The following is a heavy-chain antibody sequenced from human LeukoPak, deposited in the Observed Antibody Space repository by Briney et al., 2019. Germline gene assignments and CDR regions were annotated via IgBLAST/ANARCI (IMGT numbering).Heavy chain of an antibody. CDR2: TYYRSKWYN. CDR3: ARARGYSGYDLGYYYYYMDV. Sequence: SQTLSLTCAISGDSVSSNSAAWNWIRQSPSRGLEWLGRTYYRSKWYNDYAVSVKSRITINPDTSKNQFSLQLNPVTPEDTAVYYCARARGYSGYDLGYYYYYMDVWGKGTTVTISS. J-gene: IGHJ6*03. V-gene: IGHV6-1*01. CDR1: GDSVSSNSAA. D-gene: IGHD5-12*01.